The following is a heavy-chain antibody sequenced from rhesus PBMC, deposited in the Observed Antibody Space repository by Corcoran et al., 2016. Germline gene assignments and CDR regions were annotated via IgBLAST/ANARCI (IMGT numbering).Heavy chain of an antibody. CDR1: GYSISSNY. D-gene: IGHD4-29*01. V-gene: IGHV4-147*01. CDR2: IYVSSGST. Sequence: QVQLQESGPGLVKPSETLSLTCAVSGYSISSNYWSWIRQPPGKGLEWIVYIYVSSGSTYYNPSLKSRVTSSTDTAKTQFSLKLNSVTAADTAVYYCAREGTYGSSYYFDYWGQGVLVTVSS. J-gene: IGHJ4*01. CDR3: AREGTYGSSYYFDY.